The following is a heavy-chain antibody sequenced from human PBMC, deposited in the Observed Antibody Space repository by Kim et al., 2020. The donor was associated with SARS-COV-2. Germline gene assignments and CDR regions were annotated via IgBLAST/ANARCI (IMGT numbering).Heavy chain of an antibody. J-gene: IGHJ3*01. CDR3: VCGSGSGVYRSAVDF. CDR1: GFDFSIGG. D-gene: IGHD2-15*01. Sequence: GGSLRLSCAASGFDFSIGGMHWVRQAPGKGLEWLAFMWYHGRVENSAYSVKVRFTISRDNANKKVTLQMNTLRAETTAVDYYVCGSGSGVYRSAVDFWG. V-gene: IGHV3-30*02. CDR2: MWYHGRVE.